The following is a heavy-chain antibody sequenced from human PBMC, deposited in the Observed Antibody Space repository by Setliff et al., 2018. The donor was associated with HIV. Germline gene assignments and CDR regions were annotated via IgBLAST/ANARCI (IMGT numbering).Heavy chain of an antibody. CDR1: GYNFRSHG. V-gene: IGHV1-18*01. CDR2: ISAYNGNT. D-gene: IGHD1-26*01. J-gene: IGHJ3*02. CDR3: ARDSGWGSYIFWTFDI. Sequence: GASVKVSCKAYGYNFRSHGFSWVRQAPGQGLEWMGWISAYNGNTNYAQKLQGRVTMTTDTSTSTAYMELRSLRSDDTAVYYCARDSGWGSYIFWTFDIWGQGTMVTVSS.